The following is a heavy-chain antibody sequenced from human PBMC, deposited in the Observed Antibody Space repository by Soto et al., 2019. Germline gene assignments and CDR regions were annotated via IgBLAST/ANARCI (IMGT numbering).Heavy chain of an antibody. D-gene: IGHD2-15*01. Sequence: SETLSLTCAVYGGSFSGYYWSWIRQPPGKGLEWIGEINHSGSTNYNPSLKSRVTISVDTSKNQFSLKLSSVTAADTAVYYCARAVVVVAANVEWFDPWGQGTLVTAPQ. CDR2: INHSGST. V-gene: IGHV4-34*01. CDR3: ARAVVVVAANVEWFDP. J-gene: IGHJ5*02. CDR1: GGSFSGYY.